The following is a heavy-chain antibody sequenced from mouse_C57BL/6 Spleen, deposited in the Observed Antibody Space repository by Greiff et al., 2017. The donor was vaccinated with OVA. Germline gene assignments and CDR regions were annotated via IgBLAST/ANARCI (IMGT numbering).Heavy chain of an antibody. CDR2: INPSTGGT. CDR3: ARQGDDYDDGTMDY. CDR1: GYSFTGYY. D-gene: IGHD2-4*01. V-gene: IGHV1-42*01. J-gene: IGHJ4*01. Sequence: VQLQQSGPELVKPGASVKISCKASGYSFTGYYMNWVKQSPEKSLEWIGEINPSTGGTTYNQKFKAKATLTVDKSSSTAYMQLKSLTSEDSAVYYCARQGDDYDDGTMDYWGQGTSVTVAS.